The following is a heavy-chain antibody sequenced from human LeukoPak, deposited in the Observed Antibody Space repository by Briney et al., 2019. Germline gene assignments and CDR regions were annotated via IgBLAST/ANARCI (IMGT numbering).Heavy chain of an antibody. J-gene: IGHJ4*02. Sequence: GVSLRLSCAASGFTFSYYTMTWVRQAPGKGLEGVSSISSSSSPIYYADSVKGRFTISRDNAKNSLYLQMSSLRAEDTAVYYCARSPDGYNPKYFDYWGQGTLVTVSS. CDR1: GFTFSYYT. CDR2: ISSSSSPI. CDR3: ARSPDGYNPKYFDY. D-gene: IGHD5-24*01. V-gene: IGHV3-21*01.